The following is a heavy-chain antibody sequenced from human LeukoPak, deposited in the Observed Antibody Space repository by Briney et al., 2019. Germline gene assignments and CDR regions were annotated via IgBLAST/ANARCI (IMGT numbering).Heavy chain of an antibody. D-gene: IGHD6-19*01. V-gene: IGHV3-23*01. CDR2: ISGSGGST. CDR1: GFTVSSKD. CDR3: AKIRHSSGWYYY. Sequence: PGGSLRLSCAASGFTVSSKDMSWVRQAPGKGLEWVSAISGSGGSTYYADSVKGRFTISRDNSKNTLYLQMNSLRAEDTAVYYCAKIRHSSGWYYYWGQGTLVTVSS. J-gene: IGHJ4*02.